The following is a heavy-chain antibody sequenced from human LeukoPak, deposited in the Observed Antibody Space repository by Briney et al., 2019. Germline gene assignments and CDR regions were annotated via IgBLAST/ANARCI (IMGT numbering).Heavy chain of an antibody. D-gene: IGHD2-2*01. J-gene: IGHJ4*02. CDR3: ARDSTTSHCFDY. V-gene: IGHV3-23*01. CDR2: ISGSGGST. CDR1: GFTFGSYA. Sequence: GGSLRLSCAASGFTFGSYAMYWVRQAPGKGLEWVSGISGSGGSTYYADSVKGRFTISRDNSKNTLYLQMNSLRAEDTAVYYCARDSTTSHCFDYWGQGTLVTVSS.